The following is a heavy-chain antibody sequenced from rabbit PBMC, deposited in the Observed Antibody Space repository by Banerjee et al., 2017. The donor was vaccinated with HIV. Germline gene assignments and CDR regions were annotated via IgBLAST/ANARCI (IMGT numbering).Heavy chain of an antibody. V-gene: IGHV1S45*01. Sequence: QEQLEESGGDLVKPEGSLSLTCTASGFSFSSRYWICWVRQAPGKGLEWIACIGTGSGNTVYASWAKGRFTISKTSSTTVTLQMTSLTAADTATYFCARDSAGREDFNLWGPGTLVTVS. CDR2: IGTGSGNT. J-gene: IGHJ4*01. CDR3: ARDSAGREDFNL. CDR1: GFSFSSRYW. D-gene: IGHD4-2*01.